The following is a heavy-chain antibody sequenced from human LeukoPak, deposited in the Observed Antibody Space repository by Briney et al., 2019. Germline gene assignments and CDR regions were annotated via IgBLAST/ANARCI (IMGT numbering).Heavy chain of an antibody. V-gene: IGHV4-59*01. Sequence: SETLSLTCTVSGGSISSYYWSWIRQPPGKGLEWIGYIYYSGSTNYNPSLKSRVTISVDTSKNQFSLKLSSVTAADTAVYYCARVVRRDGYNFDYWGQGTLVTVSS. CDR3: ARVVRRDGYNFDY. D-gene: IGHD5-24*01. J-gene: IGHJ4*02. CDR1: GGSISSYY. CDR2: IYYSGST.